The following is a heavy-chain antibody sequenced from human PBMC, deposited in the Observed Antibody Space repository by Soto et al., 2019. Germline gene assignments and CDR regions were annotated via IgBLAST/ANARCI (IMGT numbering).Heavy chain of an antibody. CDR2: VYYSGST. Sequence: QVQLQESGPGLVKPSETLSLTCTVSNGSISSGGYYWSWIRQHPGKGLEWIGYVYYSGSTYYNPSLKSRVTISVDPSKNQFSVKLSSVTAADTAVYYCARDRSYYGSGRLDYWGQGTLVTVSS. J-gene: IGHJ4*02. CDR3: ARDRSYYGSGRLDY. D-gene: IGHD3-10*01. CDR1: NGSISSGGYY. V-gene: IGHV4-31*03.